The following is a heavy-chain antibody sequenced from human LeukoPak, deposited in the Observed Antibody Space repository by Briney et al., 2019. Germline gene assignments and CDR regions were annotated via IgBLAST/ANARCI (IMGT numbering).Heavy chain of an antibody. J-gene: IGHJ6*02. CDR3: ARVPMQLWSYGMDV. V-gene: IGHV1-2*02. CDR1: GYTFTGYY. D-gene: IGHD5-18*01. Sequence: ASVKVSCKASGYTFTGYYMHWVRQAPGQGLEWMGWINPNSGGTNYAQKFQGRVTMTRDTSISTAYMELSRLRSDDTAVYYCARVPMQLWSYGMDVWGQGTTVTVSS. CDR2: INPNSGGT.